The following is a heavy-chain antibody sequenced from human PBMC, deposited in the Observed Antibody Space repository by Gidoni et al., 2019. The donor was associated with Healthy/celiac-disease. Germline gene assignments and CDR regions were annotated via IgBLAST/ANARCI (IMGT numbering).Heavy chain of an antibody. CDR1: GGSISSSSYY. J-gene: IGHJ4*02. CDR3: ARDAEVVVAATPYYFDY. CDR2: IYYSGRT. V-gene: IGHV4-39*07. Sequence: QLQLQESGPGLVKPSETLSLTCTVSGGSISSSSYYWGWIRQPPGKGLEWIGSIYYSGRTYYNPSLKSRVTISVDTSKNQFSLKLSSVTAADTAVYYCARDAEVVVAATPYYFDYWGQGTLVTVSS. D-gene: IGHD2-15*01.